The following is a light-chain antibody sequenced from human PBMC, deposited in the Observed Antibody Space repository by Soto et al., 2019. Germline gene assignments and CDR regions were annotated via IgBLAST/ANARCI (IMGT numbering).Light chain of an antibody. CDR1: QNIGSW. V-gene: IGKV1-12*01. J-gene: IGKJ1*01. Sequence: DVQMTQSPSSVSASVGDRVTITCRASQNIGSWLAWYQQKPGKAPKLLIFAASSLQSRVPSRFSGSGSGTDFSLTIGSLQPEDFATYYCQHAHNFPLTYGQGTKVDIK. CDR3: QHAHNFPLT. CDR2: AAS.